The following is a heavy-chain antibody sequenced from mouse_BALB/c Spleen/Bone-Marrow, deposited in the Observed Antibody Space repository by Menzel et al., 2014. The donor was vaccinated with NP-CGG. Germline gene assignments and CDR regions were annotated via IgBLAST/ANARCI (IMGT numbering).Heavy chain of an antibody. CDR3: ARALGDGYYYAMDY. V-gene: IGHV1-69*02. D-gene: IGHD2-3*01. Sequence: VQLQQSGAELVKPGAPVRLSCKASGYTFTSYWMNWVKQRPGRGLEWIGRIDPSDSETHYNQKSKDKATLTVDKSSSTAYIQLSSLTSEDSAVCYCARALGDGYYYAMDYWGQGTSVTVSS. CDR2: IDPSDSET. J-gene: IGHJ4*01. CDR1: GYTFTSYW.